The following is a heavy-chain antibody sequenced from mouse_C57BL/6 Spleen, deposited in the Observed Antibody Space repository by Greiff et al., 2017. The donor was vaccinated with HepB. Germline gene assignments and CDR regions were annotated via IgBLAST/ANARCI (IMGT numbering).Heavy chain of an antibody. J-gene: IGHJ3*01. CDR2: IDPETGGT. CDR3: TINWDEGFAY. Sequence: QVQLKESGAELVRPGASVTLSCKASGYTFTDYEMHWVKQTPVHGLEWIGAIDPETGGTAYNQKFKGKAILTADKSSSTAYMELRSLTSEDSAVYYCTINWDEGFAYWGQGTLVTVSA. CDR1: GYTFTDYE. D-gene: IGHD4-1*01. V-gene: IGHV1-15*01.